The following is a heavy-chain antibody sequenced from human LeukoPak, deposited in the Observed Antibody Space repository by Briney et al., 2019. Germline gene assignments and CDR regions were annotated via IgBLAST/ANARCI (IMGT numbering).Heavy chain of an antibody. J-gene: IGHJ3*02. CDR2: IYYSGST. V-gene: IGHV4-59*01. D-gene: IGHD3-16*02. Sequence: SETLSLTCTVSGGAISSYYWSWIRQPPGKGLEWIGYIYYSGSTNYNPSLKSRVTISVDTSRNQFSLKLSSVTAADTAVYYCARVSLVGGVIVTPAFDIWGQGTMVTVSS. CDR1: GGAISSYY. CDR3: ARVSLVGGVIVTPAFDI.